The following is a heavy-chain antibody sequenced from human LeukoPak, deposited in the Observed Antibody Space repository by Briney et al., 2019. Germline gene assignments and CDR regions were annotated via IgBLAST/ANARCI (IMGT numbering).Heavy chain of an antibody. J-gene: IGHJ4*02. Sequence: ASVKVSCTTSGYTFTGYYMHWVRQAPGQGLEWMGWINPNSGGTNYAQKFQGRVTMTRDTSISTAYMELRRLRSDDTAVYYCARGYSGYDLNYFDYWGQGTLVTVSS. CDR3: ARGYSGYDLNYFDY. V-gene: IGHV1-2*02. CDR1: GYTFTGYY. CDR2: INPNSGGT. D-gene: IGHD5-12*01.